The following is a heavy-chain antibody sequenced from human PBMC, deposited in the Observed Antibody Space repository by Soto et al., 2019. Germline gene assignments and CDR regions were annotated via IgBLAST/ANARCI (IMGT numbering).Heavy chain of an antibody. Sequence: SETLSLTCVVSGDSMTRGSYYWAWIRQPPGKGLEWIGYIHYSGSTFYNPSLKSRVTTSVDTSKGQFSLKLSSVTAADTAVYYCARESLAYCGGDCYSSPFDYWGQGVLVTVSS. V-gene: IGHV4-31*11. CDR2: IHYSGST. CDR1: GDSMTRGSYY. J-gene: IGHJ4*02. CDR3: ARESLAYCGGDCYSSPFDY. D-gene: IGHD2-21*02.